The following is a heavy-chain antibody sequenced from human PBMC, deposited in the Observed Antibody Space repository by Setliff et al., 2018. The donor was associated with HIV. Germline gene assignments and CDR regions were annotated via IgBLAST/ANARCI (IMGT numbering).Heavy chain of an antibody. CDR2: IYYTGNT. J-gene: IGHJ6*03. CDR1: GDSISGGGYF. D-gene: IGHD6-6*01. CDR3: ARHDGMKAARRYNNDYMDV. V-gene: IGHV4-31*03. Sequence: SETLSLTCTVSGDSISGGGYFWSWVRQHPGKGLEWIGYIYYTGNTYYNPSLKSRITISIDTSKNQFSLNLNSVTAADTAVYYCARHDGMKAARRYNNDYMDVWGKGTTVTVSS.